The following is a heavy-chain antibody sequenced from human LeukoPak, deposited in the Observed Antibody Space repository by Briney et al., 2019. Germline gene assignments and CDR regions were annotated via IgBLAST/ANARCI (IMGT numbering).Heavy chain of an antibody. CDR2: IYYSGRT. J-gene: IGHJ3*02. CDR1: GGSISSSSYY. V-gene: IGHV4-39*01. CDR3: ARLPYCSSTSCYSEAYDAFDI. D-gene: IGHD2-2*01. Sequence: PSETLSLTCTVSGGSISSSSYYWGWIRQPPGKGLEWIGSIYYSGRTYYNPSLKIRVTISVDTSKNQFSLKLSSVTAADTAVYYSARLPYCSSTSCYSEAYDAFDIWGQGTMVTLSS.